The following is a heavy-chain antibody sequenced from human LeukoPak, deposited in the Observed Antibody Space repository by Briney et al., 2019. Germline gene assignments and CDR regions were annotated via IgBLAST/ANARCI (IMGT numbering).Heavy chain of an antibody. Sequence: PGGSLRLSCAASGFTFSNYAMNWVRQAPGKGLEWVAFIRYDGSNKYYADSVKGRFTISRDNSKNTLYLQMNSLRAEDTAVYYCAKDRNYDFWSGYPGDWGQGTLVTVSS. CDR3: AKDRNYDFWSGYPGD. CDR1: GFTFSNYA. D-gene: IGHD3-3*01. J-gene: IGHJ4*02. CDR2: IRYDGSNK. V-gene: IGHV3-30*02.